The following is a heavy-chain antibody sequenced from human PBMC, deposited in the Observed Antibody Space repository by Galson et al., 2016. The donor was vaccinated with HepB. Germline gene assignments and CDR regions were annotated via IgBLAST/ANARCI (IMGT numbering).Heavy chain of an antibody. CDR2: ISYDGSSK. Sequence: SLRLSCAASGFTFSSYGMHWVRQAPGKGLEWVAVISYDGSSKYYADSVKGRFTISRDNSKNTLYVQMNSLRGEDTAVYYCARGRGVDVWGQGTTVTVSS. CDR3: ARGRGVDV. J-gene: IGHJ6*02. CDR1: GFTFSSYG. V-gene: IGHV3-30*03.